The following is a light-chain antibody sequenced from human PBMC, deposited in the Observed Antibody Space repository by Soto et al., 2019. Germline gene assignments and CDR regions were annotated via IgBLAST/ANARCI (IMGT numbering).Light chain of an antibody. V-gene: IGLV2-18*01. J-gene: IGLJ2*01. CDR3: SLYSGSSTL. CDR1: SSDVGTYNR. CDR2: DVN. Sequence: QSALTQPPSVSGSPGQSVTISCTGSSSDVGTYNRVSWYQQPPGTAPKLLIHDVNNRPSGVPDRFTGSKSANTASLTISGLQAEDEADYYCSLYSGSSTLFGGGTKVTVL.